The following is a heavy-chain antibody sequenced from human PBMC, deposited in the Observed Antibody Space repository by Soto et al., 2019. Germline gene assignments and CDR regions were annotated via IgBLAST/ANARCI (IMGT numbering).Heavy chain of an antibody. J-gene: IGHJ4*02. D-gene: IGHD2-15*01. CDR1: GFTLDNYA. CDR3: AKVRICSVGDCYCIDY. CDR2: ISGTDGST. Sequence: EVHLLVSGGGLVQPGGSLRLSCAASGFTLDNYAMTWVRQAPGKGLEWVSAISGTDGSTYYADTVKGRFTISRDNSKNTLYLQMNSLRAEDTSIYYCAKVRICSVGDCYCIDYWGQGSLFTVSS. V-gene: IGHV3-23*01.